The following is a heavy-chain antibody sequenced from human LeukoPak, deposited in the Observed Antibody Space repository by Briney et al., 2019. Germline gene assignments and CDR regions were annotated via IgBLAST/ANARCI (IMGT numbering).Heavy chain of an antibody. D-gene: IGHD2-2*01. J-gene: IGHJ3*02. V-gene: IGHV4-38-2*02. Sequence: KTSETLSLTCTVSGYSISSGYYWGWIRQPPGKGLEWIGSIYHSGSTYYNPSLKSRVTISVDTSKNQFSLKLSSVTAADTAVYYCARYADIVVVPPIWGQGTMVTVSS. CDR2: IYHSGST. CDR1: GYSISSGYY. CDR3: ARYADIVVVPPI.